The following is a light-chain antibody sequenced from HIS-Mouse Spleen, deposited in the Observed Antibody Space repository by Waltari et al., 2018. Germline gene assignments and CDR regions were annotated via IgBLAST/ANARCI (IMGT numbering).Light chain of an antibody. CDR1: SSNIGSNT. CDR2: SNN. V-gene: IGLV1-44*01. CDR3: AAWDDSLNGYV. Sequence: QSVLTQPPSASGTPGQRVTISCSGSSSNIGSNTVNWYQHLPGTAPKLLICSNNQRPPGVPERFSGCNTGTSASLASSGLQSEDEADYYCAAWDDSLNGYVFGTGTKVTVL. J-gene: IGLJ1*01.